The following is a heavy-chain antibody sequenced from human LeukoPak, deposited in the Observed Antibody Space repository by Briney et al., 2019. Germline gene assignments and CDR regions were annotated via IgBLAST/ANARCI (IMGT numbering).Heavy chain of an antibody. D-gene: IGHD6-13*01. CDR1: GGSISSYY. CDR2: IYTSGST. J-gene: IGHJ6*03. Sequence: PSESLSLTCTVSGGSISSYYWSWIRQPAGKGLEWNGRIYTSGSTNYNPSLKSRVTMSVDTSKNQFSLKLSSVTAADTAVYYCARVGTSSSSRFGYYYMDVWGKGTTVTVSS. CDR3: ARVGTSSSSRFGYYYMDV. V-gene: IGHV4-4*07.